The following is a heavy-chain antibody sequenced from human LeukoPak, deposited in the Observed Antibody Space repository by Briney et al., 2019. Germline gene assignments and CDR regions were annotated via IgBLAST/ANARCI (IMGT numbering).Heavy chain of an antibody. D-gene: IGHD2-2*01. CDR3: TTVSYISNSRYYFDY. Sequence: GGSLRLSCAASGFTFSNAWMSWVRQAPGKGLEWVGRIKSKTDGGTTDYAAPVKGRFTISRDDSKNTLYLQMNSLKTEDTAVYYCTTVSYISNSRYYFDYWGQGTLVTVSS. CDR2: IKSKTDGGTT. CDR1: GFTFSNAW. V-gene: IGHV3-15*01. J-gene: IGHJ4*02.